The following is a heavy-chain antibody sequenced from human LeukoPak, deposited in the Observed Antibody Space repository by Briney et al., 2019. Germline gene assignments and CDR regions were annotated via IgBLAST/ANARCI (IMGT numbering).Heavy chain of an antibody. CDR1: GGSFSGYY. Sequence: SETLSLTCAVYGGSFSGYYWSWIRQPPGKGLEWIGEINHSGSTNYNPSLKSRVTISVDTSKNQFSLKLSSVTAADTAVYYCVRSRIAAAGTDYWGQGTLVTVSS. D-gene: IGHD6-13*01. J-gene: IGHJ4*02. CDR3: VRSRIAAAGTDY. V-gene: IGHV4-34*01. CDR2: INHSGST.